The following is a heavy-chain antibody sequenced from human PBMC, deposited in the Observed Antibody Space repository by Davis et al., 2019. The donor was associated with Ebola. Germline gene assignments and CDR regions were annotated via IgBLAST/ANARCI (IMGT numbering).Heavy chain of an antibody. CDR2: INHSGST. CDR3: ASEGGGSYGMDV. V-gene: IGHV4-34*01. Sequence: MPSETLSLTCAVYGGSFSGYYWSWIRQPPGKGLEWIGEINHSGSTNYNPSLKSRVTISVDTSKNQFSLKLSSVTAADTAVYYCASEGGGSYGMDVWGQGTTVTVSS. D-gene: IGHD5-12*01. CDR1: GGSFSGYY. J-gene: IGHJ6*02.